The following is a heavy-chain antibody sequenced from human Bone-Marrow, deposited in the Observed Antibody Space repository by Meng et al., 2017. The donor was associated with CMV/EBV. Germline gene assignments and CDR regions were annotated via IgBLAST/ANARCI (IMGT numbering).Heavy chain of an antibody. V-gene: IGHV3-11*04. J-gene: IGHJ4*02. CDR3: ASGGSYYLNY. D-gene: IGHD1-26*01. CDR1: GFTFSDYY. Sequence: GESLKISCAASGFTFSDYYMSWIRQAPGKGLEWVSYISSSGSTIYYADSVMGRFTISRDNAKNSLYLQMNSLRAEDTAVYYCASGGSYYLNYWGQGTLVTVSS. CDR2: ISSSGSTI.